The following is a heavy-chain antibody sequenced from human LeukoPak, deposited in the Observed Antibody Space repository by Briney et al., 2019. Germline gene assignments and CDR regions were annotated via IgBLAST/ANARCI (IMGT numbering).Heavy chain of an antibody. V-gene: IGHV4-34*01. D-gene: IGHD1-26*01. J-gene: IGHJ4*02. CDR2: INHSGST. Sequence: WETLSLTCAVYGGSFSGYYWSWIRQPPGKGLEWIGEINHSGSTNYNPSLKSRVTISVDTSKNQFSLKLSSVTAADTAVYYCASHPWAHYWGQGTLVTVSS. CDR3: ASHPWAHY. CDR1: GGSFSGYY.